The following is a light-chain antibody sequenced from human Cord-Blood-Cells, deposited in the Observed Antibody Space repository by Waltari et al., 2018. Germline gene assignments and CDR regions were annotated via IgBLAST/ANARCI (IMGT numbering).Light chain of an antibody. CDR1: KLGDKY. CDR3: QAWDSSTVL. Sequence: YELTQPPSVSVSPGQTASITCSGDKLGDKYACWYQQKPGQSPVLVIYQDSKRPSGIPERFSGSNSGNTATLTISGTQAMDEADYYCQAWDSSTVLFGGGTKLTVL. CDR2: QDS. V-gene: IGLV3-1*01. J-gene: IGLJ2*01.